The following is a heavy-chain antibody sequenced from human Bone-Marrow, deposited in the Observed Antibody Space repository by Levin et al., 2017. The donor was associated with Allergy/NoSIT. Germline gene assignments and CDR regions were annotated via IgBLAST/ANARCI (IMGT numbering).Heavy chain of an antibody. Sequence: SVKVSCKASGGTFSSYAISWVRQAPGQGLEWMGGIIPIFGTANYAQKFQGRVTITADESTSTAYMELSGLRSEDTAVYYCARGRYFDLDRAYYFDYWGQGTLVTVSS. V-gene: IGHV1-69*13. CDR1: GGTFSSYA. J-gene: IGHJ4*02. D-gene: IGHD3-9*01. CDR2: IIPIFGTA. CDR3: ARGRYFDLDRAYYFDY.